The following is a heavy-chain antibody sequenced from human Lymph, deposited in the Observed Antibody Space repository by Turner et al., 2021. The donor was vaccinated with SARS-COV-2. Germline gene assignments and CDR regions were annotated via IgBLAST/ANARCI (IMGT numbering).Heavy chain of an antibody. CDR1: GGSISRSSYY. D-gene: IGHD6-19*01. CDR2: IYYSGST. V-gene: IGHV4-39*01. CDR3: TRGSLQGWYVPVFDY. J-gene: IGHJ4*02. Sequence: QLQLQESGPGLVKPSETLSLTCTVSGGSISRSSYYWGWIRQPPGKGLEWIGNIYYSGSTYYNPSLKSRVTISVDTSKNQFSLKLSSVTAADTAVYYCTRGSLQGWYVPVFDYWGQGTLVTVSS.